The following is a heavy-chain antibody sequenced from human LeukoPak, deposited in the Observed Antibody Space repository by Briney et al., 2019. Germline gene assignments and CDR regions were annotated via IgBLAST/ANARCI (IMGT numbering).Heavy chain of an antibody. CDR1: GGSISSGGYY. D-gene: IGHD1-26*01. CDR3: ARLKSQRGELLWRHTVDY. V-gene: IGHV4-31*03. Sequence: PSETLSLTCTVSGGSISSGGYYWSWIRQHPGKGLEWIGYIYYSGSTYYNPSLKSRVTISVDTSKNQFSLKLSSVTAADTAVYYCARLKSQRGELLWRHTVDYWGQGTLVTVSS. J-gene: IGHJ4*02. CDR2: IYYSGST.